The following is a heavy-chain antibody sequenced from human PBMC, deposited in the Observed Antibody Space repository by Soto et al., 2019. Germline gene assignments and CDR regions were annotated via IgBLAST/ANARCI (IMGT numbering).Heavy chain of an antibody. CDR3: ARRTGTAPRFDY. Sequence: VQLVESGGGLVQPGRSLRLSCSASGLTFSDFEMYWVRQAPGKGLDWVSFISYDGSNQYYAGSVKGRFTVSRDNSKNTLFLLMNSLRPEDTAVYFCARRTGTAPRFDYWGQGTLVTVSS. V-gene: IGHV3-30-3*01. D-gene: IGHD1-7*01. CDR1: GLTFSDFE. CDR2: ISYDGSNQ. J-gene: IGHJ4*02.